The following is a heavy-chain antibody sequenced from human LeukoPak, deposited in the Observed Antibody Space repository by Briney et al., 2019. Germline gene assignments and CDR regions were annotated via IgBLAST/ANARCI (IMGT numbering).Heavy chain of an antibody. CDR2: IGSDGTRL. CDR3: ARDVHGAGSYLPDYMDV. CDR1: GFTFSSYS. Sequence: GGSLRLSCAASGFTFSSYSMNWVRQAPGKGLEWLAHIGSDGTRLYADSVKGRFTISRDNAENSVYLQMNSLRGEDTAVYFCARDVHGAGSYLPDYMDVWGKGTTVTVS. D-gene: IGHD3-10*01. V-gene: IGHV3-48*01. J-gene: IGHJ6*03.